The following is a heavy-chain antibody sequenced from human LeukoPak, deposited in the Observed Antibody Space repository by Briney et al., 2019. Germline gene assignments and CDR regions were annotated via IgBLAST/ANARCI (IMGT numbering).Heavy chain of an antibody. J-gene: IGHJ4*02. CDR3: ATYPAAYNHQGVDY. CDR1: GGFISSSSYY. CDR2: IYYTGST. D-gene: IGHD2-2*01. V-gene: IGHV4-39*02. Sequence: TSETLSLTCTVSGGFISSSSYYWGWIRQPPGKGLEWIGSIYYTGSTYSNPSLKSRVTVSADTSKTHFSLRLSAVTAADTAVYYCATYPAAYNHQGVDYWGQGTLVTVSS.